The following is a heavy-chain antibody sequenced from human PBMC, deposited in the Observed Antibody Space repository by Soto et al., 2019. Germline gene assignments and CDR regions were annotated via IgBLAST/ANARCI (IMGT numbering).Heavy chain of an antibody. D-gene: IGHD1-26*01. V-gene: IGHV4-31*03. CDR1: GGSISSGGYY. CDR2: IYYSGST. CDR3: ARVRVGATFSDAFDI. J-gene: IGHJ3*02. Sequence: KASETLSLTCTVSGGSISSGGYYWSWIRQHPGKGLEWIGYIYYSGSTYYNPSLKSRVTISVDTSKNQFSLKLSSVTAADTAVYYCARVRVGATFSDAFDIWGQGTMVTVSS.